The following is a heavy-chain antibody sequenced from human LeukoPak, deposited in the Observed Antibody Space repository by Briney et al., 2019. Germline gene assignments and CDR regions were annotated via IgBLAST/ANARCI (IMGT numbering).Heavy chain of an antibody. CDR1: GGSISSGSYY. D-gene: IGHD3-10*01. J-gene: IGHJ6*03. Sequence: SETLSLTCTVSGGSISSGSYYWSWIRQPAGKGLEWIGRIYTSGSTNYNPSLKSQVTISVDTSKNQFSLKLSSVTAADTAVYYCARAEYYGSDPYYYYYYYMDVWGKGTTVTVS. V-gene: IGHV4-61*02. CDR3: ARAEYYGSDPYYYYYYYMDV. CDR2: IYTSGST.